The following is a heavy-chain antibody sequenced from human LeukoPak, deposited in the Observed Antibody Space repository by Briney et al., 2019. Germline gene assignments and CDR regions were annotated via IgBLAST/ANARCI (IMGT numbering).Heavy chain of an antibody. CDR3: AKDIVDYYGSGSYYNVGFDY. V-gene: IGHV3-7*03. D-gene: IGHD3-10*01. CDR1: QFTFSRFW. J-gene: IGHJ4*02. CDR2: INEDGSDE. Sequence: GGSLRLSCAASQFTFSRFWMSWVRQAPGKGLEWVASINEDGSDEYYVDSVKGRFTISRDNAKNSLYLQMNSLRAEDTALYYCAKDIVDYYGSGSYYNVGFDYWGQGTLVTVSS.